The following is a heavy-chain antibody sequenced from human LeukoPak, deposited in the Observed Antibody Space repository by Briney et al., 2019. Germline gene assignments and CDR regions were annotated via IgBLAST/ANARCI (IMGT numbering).Heavy chain of an antibody. D-gene: IGHD6-13*01. Sequence: GGSLRLSCAASGFTFSSYSMNWVRQAPGKGLEWVSSISSSSSYIYYADSVKGRFTISRDNAKNSLYLQMNSLGAEDTAVYYCARDNLIAPRWEFYYYYMDVWGKGTTVTVSS. J-gene: IGHJ6*03. V-gene: IGHV3-21*01. CDR2: ISSSSSYI. CDR3: ARDNLIAPRWEFYYYYMDV. CDR1: GFTFSSYS.